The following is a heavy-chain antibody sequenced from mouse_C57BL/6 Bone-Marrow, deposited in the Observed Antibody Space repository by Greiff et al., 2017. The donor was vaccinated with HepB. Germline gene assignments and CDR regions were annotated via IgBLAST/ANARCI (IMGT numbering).Heavy chain of an antibody. CDR3: AKDYYGSSHGFDY. CDR1: GYTFTSYT. D-gene: IGHD1-1*01. J-gene: IGHJ2*01. CDR2: INPSSGYT. V-gene: IGHV1-4*01. Sequence: VQLVESGAELARPGASVKMSCKASGYTFTSYTMHWVKQRPGQGLEWIGYINPSSGYTKYNQKFKDKATLTADKSSSTAYMQLSSLTSEDSAVYYCAKDYYGSSHGFDYWGQGTTLTVSS.